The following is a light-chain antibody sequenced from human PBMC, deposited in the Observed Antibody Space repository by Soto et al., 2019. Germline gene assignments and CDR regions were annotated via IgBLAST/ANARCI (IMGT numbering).Light chain of an antibody. CDR1: SSDVGAYNY. CDR3: SSYAGNNNV. V-gene: IGLV2-8*01. Sequence: QSSLTQPPSASGSPGQSVTISCTGTSSDVGAYNYVSWYQQHPGKAPKLMISEVSKRPSVVPDRFSGSKSGNTASLTVSGLQAEDEADYYCSSYAGNNNVFGTGTKVTVL. CDR2: EVS. J-gene: IGLJ1*01.